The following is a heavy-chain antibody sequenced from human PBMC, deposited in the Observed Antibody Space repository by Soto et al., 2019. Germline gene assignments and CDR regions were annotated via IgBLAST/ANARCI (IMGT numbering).Heavy chain of an antibody. CDR3: AHSPLRYYFDY. CDR1: GFSLITGLVC. Sequence: SGPTLVNPTQTLTLTFTFSGFSLITGLVCVGGIRQPPGKALEWLALIYWNDDKRYSPSLKSRLTITKDTSKNQVVLTMTNMDPVDTATYYCAHSPLRYYFDYWGQGTLVTVSS. CDR2: IYWNDDK. V-gene: IGHV2-5*01. J-gene: IGHJ4*02.